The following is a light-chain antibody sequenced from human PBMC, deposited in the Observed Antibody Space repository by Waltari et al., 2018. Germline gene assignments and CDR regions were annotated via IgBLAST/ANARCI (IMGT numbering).Light chain of an antibody. V-gene: IGLV2-14*01. CDR3: SSYTRINTLM. J-gene: IGLJ3*02. Sequence: QSALTQPASVSGSPGQSITISCTGTGNDVGFYKHLPWYQQHPVKPPKLMVYEVSYRPSGISNRFSGSKSGNTASLTISGLQADDEADYYCSSYTRINTLMFGGGTKVTVL. CDR2: EVS. CDR1: GNDVGFYKH.